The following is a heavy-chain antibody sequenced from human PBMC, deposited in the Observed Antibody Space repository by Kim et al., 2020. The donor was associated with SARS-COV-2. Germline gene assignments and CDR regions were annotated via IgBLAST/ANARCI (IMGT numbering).Heavy chain of an antibody. J-gene: IGHJ3*02. D-gene: IGHD5-12*01. CDR2: ISYDGSNK. CDR3: AKFLVSGYDGGDDAFDI. CDR1: GFTFSSYG. Sequence: GGSLRLSCAASGFTFSSYGMHWVRQAPGKGLEWVAVISYDGSNKYYADSVKGRFTISRDNSKNTLYLQMNSLRAEDTAVYYCAKFLVSGYDGGDDAFDIWGHGTMVTVSS. V-gene: IGHV3-30*18.